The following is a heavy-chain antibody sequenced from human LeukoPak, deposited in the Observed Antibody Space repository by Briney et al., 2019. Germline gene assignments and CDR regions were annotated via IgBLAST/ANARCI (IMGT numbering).Heavy chain of an antibody. V-gene: IGHV3-30*02. CDR1: GFTFSSYG. D-gene: IGHD1-26*01. J-gene: IGHJ4*02. CDR2: IRYDGSDK. CDR3: ARGGELLRPADY. Sequence: GGSLRLSCAASGFTFSSYGMHWVRQAPGKGLEWVAFIRYDGSDKYYADSVKGRFTISRDNSKNTLYLQMNSLRAEDTAVYYCARGGELLRPADYWGQGTLVTVSP.